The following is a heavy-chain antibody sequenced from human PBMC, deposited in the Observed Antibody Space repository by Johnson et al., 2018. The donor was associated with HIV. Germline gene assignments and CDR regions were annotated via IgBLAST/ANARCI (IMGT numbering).Heavy chain of an antibody. D-gene: IGHD5-24*01. Sequence: QVQLVESGGGVVQPGRSLRLSCAASGFTFSDYAIHWVRQAPGKGLEWVAVISYDGSTKYYAVSVKGRFTSMRDNSKNTLYLQMNSLRGEYTAVYYCARGIDGSAQNSDDFDNWGQGTMVTVSS. CDR2: ISYDGSTK. CDR1: GFTFSDYA. CDR3: ARGIDGSAQNSDDFDN. J-gene: IGHJ3*02. V-gene: IGHV3-30-3*01.